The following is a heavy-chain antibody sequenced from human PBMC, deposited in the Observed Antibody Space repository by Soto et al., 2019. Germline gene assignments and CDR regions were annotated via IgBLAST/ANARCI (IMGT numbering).Heavy chain of an antibody. CDR3: TQVYGSGSCGWYFHS. V-gene: IGHV2-5*02. J-gene: IGHJ4*02. D-gene: IGHD1-26*01. CDR2: VFWDGGE. CDR1: GFSLTTTGVG. Sequence: QITLRESGPSLVKPTETLTLTCTFSGFSLTTTGVGVGWIRQPPGKALEWLAVVFWDGGERYSPSLKSRVTITKDTSKDHVVLTMTNMDPADTATYYCTQVYGSGSCGWYFHSWGQGPMVTVSS.